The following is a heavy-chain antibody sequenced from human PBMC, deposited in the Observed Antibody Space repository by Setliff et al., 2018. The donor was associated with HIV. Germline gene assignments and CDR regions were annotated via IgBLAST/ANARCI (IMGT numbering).Heavy chain of an antibody. CDR3: VRSGLSRTMYSWLDP. J-gene: IGHJ5*02. D-gene: IGHD3-10*02. CDR1: GFTFGDYG. Sequence: PGGSLRLSCTASGFTFGDYGMSWVRQAPGKGLEWVGFIRSKAYRETTEYAASVKGRFTISRDDSKSIAYLQMNSLKTEDTAVYYCVRSGLSRTMYSWLDPWGQGTLVTVSS. CDR2: IRSKAYRETT. V-gene: IGHV3-49*04.